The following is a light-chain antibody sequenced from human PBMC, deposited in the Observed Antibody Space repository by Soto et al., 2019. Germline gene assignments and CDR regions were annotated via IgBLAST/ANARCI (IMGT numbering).Light chain of an antibody. V-gene: IGKV1-5*01. J-gene: IGKJ1*01. CDR2: AAS. Sequence: DIQMTQSPSSLSASVGDGVTITCRASQSISSYVSWYQQKPGKAPKLLIYAASRLQSGVPPRCSGSGSGTEFTLTISSLQPDDFATYYCQQYNSYSWTFGQGTKVDIK. CDR3: QQYNSYSWT. CDR1: QSISSY.